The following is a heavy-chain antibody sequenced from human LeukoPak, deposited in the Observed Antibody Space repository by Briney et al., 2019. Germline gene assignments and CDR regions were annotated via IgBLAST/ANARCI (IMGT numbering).Heavy chain of an antibody. V-gene: IGHV3-23*01. J-gene: IGHJ4*02. CDR2: ITGRSDKT. CDR3: AKDHCTNGVCYFFDY. CDR1: GFNFNKYD. D-gene: IGHD2-8*01. Sequence: GGSLRLSCAASGFNFNKYDMTWARQAPGKGLEWVSTITGRSDKTYYTDSVKGRFVTSRDNSKDTLYLQMNSLRAEDTALYYCAKDHCTNGVCYFFDYWGQGTLVTVSS.